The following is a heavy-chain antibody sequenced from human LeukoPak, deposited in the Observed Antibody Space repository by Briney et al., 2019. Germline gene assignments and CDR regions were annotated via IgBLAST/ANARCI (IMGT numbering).Heavy chain of an antibody. Sequence: SETLSLTCAVYGGSFSGYYWSWIRQPPGKGLEWIGEINHSGSTNYNPSLKSRVTISVDTSKNQFSLKLSSVTAADTAVYYCARAPTRRYSYGSYYYYYMDVWGKGTTVTVSS. CDR3: ARAPTRRYSYGSYYYYYMDV. V-gene: IGHV4-34*01. CDR1: GGSFSGYY. D-gene: IGHD5-18*01. J-gene: IGHJ6*03. CDR2: INHSGST.